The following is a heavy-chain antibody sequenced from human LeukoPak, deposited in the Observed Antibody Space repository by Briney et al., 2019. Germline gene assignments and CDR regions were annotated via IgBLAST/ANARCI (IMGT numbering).Heavy chain of an antibody. D-gene: IGHD2-2*01. Sequence: SETLSLTCTVSGGSISYYYRSWIRQPPGKGLEWIGYIYYSGSTNYNPSLKSRVTISVDTSKNQFSLNLTSVTTADTAVYYCARVSCSSTSCPRRDALDVWGQGTMVTVSS. V-gene: IGHV4-59*01. CDR1: GGSISYYY. CDR3: ARVSCSSTSCPRRDALDV. J-gene: IGHJ3*01. CDR2: IYYSGST.